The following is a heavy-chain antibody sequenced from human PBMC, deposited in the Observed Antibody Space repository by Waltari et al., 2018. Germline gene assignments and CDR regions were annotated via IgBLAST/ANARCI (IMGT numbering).Heavy chain of an antibody. CDR3: AKGSGVDS. V-gene: IGHV3-23*01. Sequence: EVQLLESGGVLVQPGGSLRLSCAASGFTFSSYAMSWVRQAPGKGLEWVSAISGSGGTTYYADSVKGRFTISRDNSKSTLYLQMNSPRADDTAVYYCAKGSGVDSLGQGTLVTVSS. J-gene: IGHJ4*02. CDR2: ISGSGGTT. CDR1: GFTFSSYA. D-gene: IGHD3-10*01.